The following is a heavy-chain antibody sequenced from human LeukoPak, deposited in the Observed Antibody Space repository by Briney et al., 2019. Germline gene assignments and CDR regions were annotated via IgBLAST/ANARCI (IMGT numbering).Heavy chain of an antibody. V-gene: IGHV1-69*13. CDR3: ARDGTPGTTFRFDP. D-gene: IGHD1-1*01. Sequence: ASVKVSCKASGGTFSRYAISWVRQAPGQGLEWMGGIIPIFGRANYAQKFQGRVTITADESTSTAYMELSSLRSEDTAVYYCARDGTPGTTFRFDPWGQGTLVIVSS. CDR2: IIPIFGRA. J-gene: IGHJ5*02. CDR1: GGTFSRYA.